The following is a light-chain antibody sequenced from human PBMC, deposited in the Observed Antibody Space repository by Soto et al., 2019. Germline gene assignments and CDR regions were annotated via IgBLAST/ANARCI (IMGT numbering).Light chain of an antibody. CDR3: QQYGSSPIT. Sequence: ENVLTQSPGTLSLSPGERATLSCRASQSVSGSYLAWYQQKPGQAPRLLIYGASSRATGIPDGLSGSGSGTDFTLTISRLEPEDFAVYYCQQYGSSPITVGQGTRLESK. J-gene: IGKJ5*01. CDR1: QSVSGSY. CDR2: GAS. V-gene: IGKV3-20*01.